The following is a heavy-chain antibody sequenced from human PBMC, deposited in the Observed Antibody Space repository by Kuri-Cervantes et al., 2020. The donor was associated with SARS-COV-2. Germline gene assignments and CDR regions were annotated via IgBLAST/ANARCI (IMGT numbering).Heavy chain of an antibody. J-gene: IGHJ5*02. CDR3: ARALPGNWFDP. Sequence: GSLRLSCAVSDDSISSSNWWSGVRQPPGKGLEWIGEIYHSGSTYYNPSLKSRVIISVDKSKNQFSLKLSSVTAADTAVYYCARALPGNWFDPWGQGTLVTVSS. CDR1: DDSISSSNW. CDR2: IYHSGST. V-gene: IGHV4-4*02.